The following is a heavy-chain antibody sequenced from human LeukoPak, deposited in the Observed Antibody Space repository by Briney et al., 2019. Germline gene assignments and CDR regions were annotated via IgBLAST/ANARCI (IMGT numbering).Heavy chain of an antibody. D-gene: IGHD1-26*01. CDR2: IYTSGST. CDR1: GGSISSYY. CDR3: ARGPQNSGSYYAYFDY. J-gene: IGHJ4*02. Sequence: SETLSLTCTVSGGSISSYYWSWIRQPADKRLECIGRIYTSGSTNYNPSLKGRVTMSVDTSKNQFSLKLSSVTAADTAVYYCARGPQNSGSYYAYFDYWGQGTLVTVSS. V-gene: IGHV4-4*07.